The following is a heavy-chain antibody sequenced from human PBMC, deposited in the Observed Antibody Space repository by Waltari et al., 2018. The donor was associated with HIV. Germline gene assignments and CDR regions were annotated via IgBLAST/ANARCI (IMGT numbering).Heavy chain of an antibody. D-gene: IGHD3-22*01. CDR3: ARAGPQFYLESSSYYYFDY. V-gene: IGHV1-3*01. J-gene: IGHJ4*02. CDR2: SNAGNGNT. Sequence: QVQLVQSGAEVKKPGASVKVSCKASGYTFRSYAIHWVRQAPGQRPEWMGWSNAGNGNTKYSQKFQGRVTITRDTSASTAYMEMGSLRSEDTAVYYCARAGPQFYLESSSYYYFDYWGQGTLVTVSS. CDR1: GYTFRSYA.